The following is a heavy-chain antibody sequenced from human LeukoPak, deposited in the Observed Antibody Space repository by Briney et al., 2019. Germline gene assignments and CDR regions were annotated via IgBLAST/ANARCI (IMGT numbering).Heavy chain of an antibody. CDR1: GGSISSYY. D-gene: IGHD3-22*01. J-gene: IGHJ4*02. Sequence: SETLSLTCTVSGGSISSYYWSWIRQPPGKGLEWIGYIYYSGSTNYNPSLKSRVTISVDASKNQFSLKLSSVTAADTAVYYCARLDYYDSSGSNDYWGQGTLVTVSS. CDR2: IYYSGST. CDR3: ARLDYYDSSGSNDY. V-gene: IGHV4-59*12.